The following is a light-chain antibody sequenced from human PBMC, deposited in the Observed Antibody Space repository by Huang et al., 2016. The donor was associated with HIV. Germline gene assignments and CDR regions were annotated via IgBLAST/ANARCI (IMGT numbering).Light chain of an antibody. V-gene: IGKV2-40*01. CDR2: TAS. CDR3: MQRIKFPLT. J-gene: IGKJ4*01. Sequence: DIVLTQTPLSLPVTPGEPASISCRSSQSLLDSDDGKTYLDWYLQKPGQSPQLLIYTASRRASGVPDRFSGSESGTDFTLKISRVEAEDVGVYYCMQRIKFPLTFGGGTKVEIK. CDR1: QSLLDSDDGKTY.